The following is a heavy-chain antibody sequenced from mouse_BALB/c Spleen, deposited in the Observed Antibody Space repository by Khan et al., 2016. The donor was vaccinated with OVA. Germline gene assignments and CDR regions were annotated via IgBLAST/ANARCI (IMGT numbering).Heavy chain of an antibody. J-gene: IGHJ4*01. CDR3: ARSLVDYHALDY. Sequence: EVELVESGGGLVKPGGSLKLSCSASGFTFSSYAMFWVRQTPEKRLEWVATISSGGHHTFYPDSLKGRFTISRDNAKNTLYLQMSSLRSEVTAMFYCARSLVDYHALDYWGQGTSVTVSS. V-gene: IGHV5-9-3*01. CDR1: GFTFSSYA. CDR2: ISSGGHHT. D-gene: IGHD2-2*01.